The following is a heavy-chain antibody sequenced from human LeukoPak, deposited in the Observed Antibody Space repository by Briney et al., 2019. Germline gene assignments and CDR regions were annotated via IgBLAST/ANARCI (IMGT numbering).Heavy chain of an antibody. J-gene: IGHJ4*02. CDR3: ARDSRGGYHDY. CDR2: ISAYNGNT. Sequence: ASVKVSCKASGYTFTSYGISWVRQAPGQGLEWMGWISAYNGNTNYTQKPQGRVTMTTDTSTSTAYMELRSLRSDDTAVYYCARDSRGGYHDYWGQGTLVTVSS. D-gene: IGHD2-15*01. CDR1: GYTFTSYG. V-gene: IGHV1-18*01.